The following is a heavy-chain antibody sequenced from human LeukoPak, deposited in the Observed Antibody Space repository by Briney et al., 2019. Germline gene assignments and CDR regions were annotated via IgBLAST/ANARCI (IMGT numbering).Heavy chain of an antibody. V-gene: IGHV1-69*01. D-gene: IGHD6-19*01. J-gene: IGHJ6*02. CDR2: IIPIFGTA. CDR3: ALTPGYSSGWYPGMDV. Sequence: GASVKVPCKASGGTFSSYAISWVRQAPGQGLEWMGGIIPIFGTANYAQKFQGRVTITADESTSTAYMELSSLRSEDTAVYYCALTPGYSSGWYPGMDVWGQGTTVTVSS. CDR1: GGTFSSYA.